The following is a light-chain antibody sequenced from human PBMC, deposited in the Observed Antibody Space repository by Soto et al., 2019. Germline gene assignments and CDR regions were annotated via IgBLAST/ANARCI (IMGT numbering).Light chain of an antibody. CDR3: QQYGNSPPYT. CDR2: GAS. Sequence: EIVLTQSPGTLSLSPGERAALSCRASQSVDSNSLAWYQQKPGQAPRLLISGASSRATGIPDRFSGSGSGTDFTLTINRLEPEDVAVYYCQQYGNSPPYTFGQGTKLEIK. V-gene: IGKV3-20*01. J-gene: IGKJ2*01. CDR1: QSVDSNS.